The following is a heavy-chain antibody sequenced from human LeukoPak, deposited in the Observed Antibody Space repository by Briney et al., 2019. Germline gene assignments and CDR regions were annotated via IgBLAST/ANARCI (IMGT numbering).Heavy chain of an antibody. D-gene: IGHD5-12*01. CDR3: ARGRGGYDPHWFDP. J-gene: IGHJ5*02. V-gene: IGHV4-59*01. Sequence: SESLSLTCTVSGGSISSYYWSWIRQPPGKGLEWIGYIYYSGSTNYNPSPKSRVTISVDTSKNQFSLKLSSVTAADTAVYYCARGRGGYDPHWFDPWGQGTLVTVSS. CDR2: IYYSGST. CDR1: GGSISSYY.